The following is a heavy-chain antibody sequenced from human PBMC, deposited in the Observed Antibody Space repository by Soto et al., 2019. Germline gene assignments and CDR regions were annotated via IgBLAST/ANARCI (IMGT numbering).Heavy chain of an antibody. CDR2: IIPIFGTA. V-gene: IGHV1-69*01. D-gene: IGHD2-21*02. CDR1: GGTFGSFG. Sequence: QVQLVQSGAEVKKPGSSVKVSCKASGGTFGSFGINWVRQAPGQGLEWMGGIIPIFGTAHYAQNLQGRVTTTAGESTNTASMELSSLRSEDTAVYYCARLYCGGDCYLDYWGQGTLVIVSS. J-gene: IGHJ4*02. CDR3: ARLYCGGDCYLDY.